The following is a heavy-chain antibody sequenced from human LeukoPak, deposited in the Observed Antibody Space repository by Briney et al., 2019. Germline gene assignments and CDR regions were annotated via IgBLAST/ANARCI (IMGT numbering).Heavy chain of an antibody. V-gene: IGHV4-59*01. Sequence: PSETLSLTCTVSGGSISSYYWSWIRQPPGKGLEWIGYIYYSGSTNYNPSLKSRVTISVDTSNNQFSLKLSSVTAADTAVYYCARTIAAAAHVDYWGQGTLVTVSS. CDR2: IYYSGST. CDR3: ARTIAAAAHVDY. J-gene: IGHJ4*02. D-gene: IGHD6-13*01. CDR1: GGSISSYY.